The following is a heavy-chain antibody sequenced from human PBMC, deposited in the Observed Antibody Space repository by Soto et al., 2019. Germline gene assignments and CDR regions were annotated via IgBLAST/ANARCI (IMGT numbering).Heavy chain of an antibody. CDR3: ATLLDSWGEPHYFDS. Sequence: GESLKISCQTSGYTFSSNWIGWVRQMPGKGLEWMGIIYPADSETRYSPSFQGQVTISADRSFNTAYLQWTSLQASDTAMYYCATLLDSWGEPHYFDSWGQGTMVTVSS. D-gene: IGHD3-16*01. CDR2: IYPADSET. V-gene: IGHV5-51*01. CDR1: GYTFSSNW. J-gene: IGHJ4*02.